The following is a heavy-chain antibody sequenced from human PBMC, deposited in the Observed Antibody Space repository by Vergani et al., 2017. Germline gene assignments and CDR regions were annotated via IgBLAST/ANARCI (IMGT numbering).Heavy chain of an antibody. D-gene: IGHD3-22*01. CDR3: ARGLKGLSSGYTTSGY. CDR1: GGTFTSYA. J-gene: IGHJ4*02. Sequence: QVQLVQSGAEVKKPGSSVKVSCKASGGTFTSYAMHWVRQAPGQRLEWMGWINTGNGNTKYSQKFQGRVTITRDTSASTAYMELSSLRSEDTAVYYCARGLKGLSSGYTTSGYWGQGTLVTVSS. V-gene: IGHV1-3*04. CDR2: INTGNGNT.